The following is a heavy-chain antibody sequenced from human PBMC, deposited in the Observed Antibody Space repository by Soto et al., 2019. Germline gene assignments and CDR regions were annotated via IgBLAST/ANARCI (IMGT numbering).Heavy chain of an antibody. CDR2: INWNGGST. Sequence: PGGSLRLSGAASGFTFDDYGMSWVRQAPGKGLEWVSGINWNGGSTGYADSVKGRFTISRDNAKNSLYLQMNSLRAEDTALYHCARTPPARSYYYYYYMDVWGKGTTVTVSS. CDR3: ARTPPARSYYYYYYMDV. CDR1: GFTFDDYG. J-gene: IGHJ6*03. V-gene: IGHV3-20*01.